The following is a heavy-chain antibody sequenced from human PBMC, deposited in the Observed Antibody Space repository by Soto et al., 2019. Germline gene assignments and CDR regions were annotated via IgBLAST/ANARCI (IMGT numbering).Heavy chain of an antibody. J-gene: IGHJ4*02. CDR3: ARELYSCGGDCPYYMDY. CDR2: ISLYHHST. Sequence: QAQLVQFGAEVKKPGASVRVSCKTSGYPFTDYFIHWVRQAPGQGLEWMGIISLYHHSTSYAQKFQGRLTVTADTSTTTVYMDLSSLTSEDSAVYWCARELYSCGGDCPYYMDYWGQGTLVTVSS. CDR1: GYPFTDYF. D-gene: IGHD2-21*02. V-gene: IGHV1-46*01.